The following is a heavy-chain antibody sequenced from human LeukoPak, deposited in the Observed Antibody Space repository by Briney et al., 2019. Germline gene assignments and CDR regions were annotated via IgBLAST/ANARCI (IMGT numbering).Heavy chain of an antibody. V-gene: IGHV3-23*01. CDR3: AKDGGEYYDILTGYYPRLYYMDV. J-gene: IGHJ6*03. D-gene: IGHD3-9*01. Sequence: GGSLRLSCAASGFTFRSYAMSWVRQAPGKGLEWVSVISDTGGNTYNADSVKGRFTISRDNSKNTLYLQMNSLRAEDTAVYYCAKDGGEYYDILTGYYPRLYYMDVWGKGTTVTISS. CDR2: ISDTGGNT. CDR1: GFTFRSYA.